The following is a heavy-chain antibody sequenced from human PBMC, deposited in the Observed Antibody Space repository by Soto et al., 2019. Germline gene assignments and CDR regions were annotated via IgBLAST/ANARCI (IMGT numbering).Heavy chain of an antibody. D-gene: IGHD4-4*01. CDR1: EFTLSTYW. V-gene: IGHV3-74*01. CDR2: INEDGTRT. Sequence: EVQLVESGGELVQPGGSLRLSCVGAEFTLSTYWMHWVRQAPGRGLVWVSRINEDGTRTVYADSVKGRFTISRDDATNTLYLQVNSLRAEDTAVYYCAREDSNLDAFDVWGQGTMVTVSS. J-gene: IGHJ3*01. CDR3: AREDSNLDAFDV.